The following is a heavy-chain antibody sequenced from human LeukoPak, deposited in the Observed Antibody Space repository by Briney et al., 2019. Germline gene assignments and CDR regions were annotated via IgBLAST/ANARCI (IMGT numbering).Heavy chain of an antibody. CDR2: MNPKSGNT. V-gene: IGHV1-8*01. CDR1: GYTFTTYD. CDR3: TRWHYDILTGYNGYDAFDI. Sequence: ASVKVSCKASGYTFTTYDINWVRQATGQGLEWIGWMNPKSGNTGYAQKFQGRVTMTRNTHISTAYMELSSLRSEDTAVYYCTRWHYDILTGYNGYDAFDIWGQGTMVTVSS. D-gene: IGHD3-9*01. J-gene: IGHJ3*02.